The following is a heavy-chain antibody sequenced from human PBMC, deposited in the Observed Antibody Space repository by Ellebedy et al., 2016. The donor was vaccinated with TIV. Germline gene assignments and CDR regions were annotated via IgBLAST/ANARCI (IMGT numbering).Heavy chain of an antibody. J-gene: IGHJ4*02. CDR3: ARENWYNDY. V-gene: IGHV3-7*04. CDR1: GLTFSEAW. CDR2: INQDGSEK. Sequence: PGGSLRPSCAAPGLTFSEAWMSWVRQAPGKGLEWVGNINQDGSEKGYGDSVKGRFTISRDNAKNSVYLQMNSLRAEDTAVYYCARENWYNDYWGQGTLVTVSS. D-gene: IGHD1/OR15-1a*01.